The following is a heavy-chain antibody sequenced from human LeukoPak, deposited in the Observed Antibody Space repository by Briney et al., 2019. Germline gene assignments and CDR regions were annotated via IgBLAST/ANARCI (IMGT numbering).Heavy chain of an antibody. CDR1: GYTFTSYD. D-gene: IGHD3-3*01. Sequence: ASVKVSCKASGYTFTSYDINWVRQATGQGLEWMGWMNPNSGNTGYAQKFQGRVTMTRNTSISTAYMELSRLRSDDTAVYYCARAAGHYDFWSGYYRPEEDYWGQGTLVTVSS. CDR3: ARAAGHYDFWSGYYRPEEDY. J-gene: IGHJ4*02. CDR2: MNPNSGNT. V-gene: IGHV1-8*01.